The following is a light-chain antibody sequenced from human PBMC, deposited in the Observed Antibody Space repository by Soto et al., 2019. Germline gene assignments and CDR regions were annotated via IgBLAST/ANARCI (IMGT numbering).Light chain of an antibody. V-gene: IGLV4-69*01. CDR2: LNSDGSH. Sequence: QLVLTQSPSASASLGASVKLTGTLRSGHSSYAIAWHQQQPEKGPRYLMKLNSDGSHSKGDGIPDRFSGSSSGAERYLTISSLQSEDEADYYCQTWGTGIQVFGGGTKLTVL. J-gene: IGLJ2*01. CDR3: QTWGTGIQV. CDR1: SGHSSYA.